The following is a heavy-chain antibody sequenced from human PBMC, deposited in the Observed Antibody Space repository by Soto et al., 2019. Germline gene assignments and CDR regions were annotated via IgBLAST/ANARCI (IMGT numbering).Heavy chain of an antibody. D-gene: IGHD3-22*01. Sequence: QVQLVQSGAEVKTPGSSVRVSCKASGGTFSNYAFSWVRQAPGQGLEYMGGIITIFNTPSYAQNFQGRVTISADISTDTAYFQLSSLRSDDTAVYYCAKRLSAGDFWGQGTLIIVS. V-gene: IGHV1-69*06. CDR1: GGTFSNYA. J-gene: IGHJ4*02. CDR2: IITIFNTP. CDR3: AKRLSAGDF.